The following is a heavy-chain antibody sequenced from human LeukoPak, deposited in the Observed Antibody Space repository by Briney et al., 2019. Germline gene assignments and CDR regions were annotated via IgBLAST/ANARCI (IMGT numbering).Heavy chain of an antibody. Sequence: ASVKVSCNASGYTFTGYYMHWVRQAPGQGLEWMGWTNPNSGGTNYAQKFQGRVTMTRDTSISTAYMELSRLRSDDTAVYYCARGPFGLITIFGVVIIDAFDIWGQGTMVTVSS. D-gene: IGHD3-3*01. V-gene: IGHV1-2*02. CDR2: TNPNSGGT. CDR1: GYTFTGYY. J-gene: IGHJ3*02. CDR3: ARGPFGLITIFGVVIIDAFDI.